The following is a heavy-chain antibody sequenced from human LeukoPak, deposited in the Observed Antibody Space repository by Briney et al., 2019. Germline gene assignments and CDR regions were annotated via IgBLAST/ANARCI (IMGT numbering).Heavy chain of an antibody. CDR1: GGSFSGYY. Sequence: PSETLSLTCAVYGGSFSGYYWSWIRQPPGKGLEWIGXXXHXGSTNYNPSLKSRVTISVDTSKNQFSLKLSSVTAADTAVYYCAREWRVTYSGFTGVGNWFDPWGQGTLVTVSS. CDR2: XXHXGST. D-gene: IGHD5-12*01. V-gene: IGHV4-34*01. J-gene: IGHJ5*02. CDR3: AREWRVTYSGFTGVGNWFDP.